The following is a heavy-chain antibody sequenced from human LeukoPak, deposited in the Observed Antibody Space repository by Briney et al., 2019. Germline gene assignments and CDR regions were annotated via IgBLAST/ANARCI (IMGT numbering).Heavy chain of an antibody. D-gene: IGHD6-19*01. J-gene: IGHJ4*02. CDR3: AREGGRTVAGTFDN. CDR1: GFTFSSYG. V-gene: IGHV3-30*02. Sequence: QPGGSLRLSCAASGFTFSSYGMHWVRQAPGKGLEWVAFIQYHGRDKYYADSVKGRFTISRDNSKNTLYMEVNSLRAEDTAVYYCAREGGRTVAGTFDNWGQGTLVTVSS. CDR2: IQYHGRDK.